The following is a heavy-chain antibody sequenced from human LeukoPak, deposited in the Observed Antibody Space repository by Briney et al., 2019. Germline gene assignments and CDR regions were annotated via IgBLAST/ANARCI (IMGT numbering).Heavy chain of an antibody. Sequence: GGSLRLSCAVSGFTVSNNYMNWVRQAPGKGLEWVSSNSSSSSYIYYADSVKGRFTISRDNAKNSLYLQMNSLRAEDTAVYYCARDGTGDYWGQGTLVTVSS. CDR1: GFTVSNNY. D-gene: IGHD7-27*01. V-gene: IGHV3-21*01. CDR3: ARDGTGDY. CDR2: NSSSSSYI. J-gene: IGHJ4*02.